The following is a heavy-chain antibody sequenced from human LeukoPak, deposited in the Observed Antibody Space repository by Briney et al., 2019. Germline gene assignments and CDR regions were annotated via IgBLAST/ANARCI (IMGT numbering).Heavy chain of an antibody. V-gene: IGHV1-18*01. CDR3: ARADYYDSSGYYDY. CDR1: GYTFTSYG. Sequence: ASVKVSCKASGYTFTSYGISWVRQAPGQGLEWMGWISAYNGNTNYAQKLQGRVTMTTDTSTSTAYMELRSLRSDETAVYYCARADYYDSSGYYDYWGQGTLVTVSS. J-gene: IGHJ4*02. CDR2: ISAYNGNT. D-gene: IGHD3-22*01.